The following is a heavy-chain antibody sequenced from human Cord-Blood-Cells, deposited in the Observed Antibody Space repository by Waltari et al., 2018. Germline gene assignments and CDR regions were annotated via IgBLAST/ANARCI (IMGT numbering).Heavy chain of an antibody. CDR3: ARGDYDILTGYYFDY. V-gene: IGHV4-34*01. Sequence: QVQLQQWGAGLLKPSETLSLTCAVYGGSFSGYYWSWIRQPPGQGLEWIGEINHSGSTNYNPSLKSRVTISVDTSKNQFSLKLSSVTAADTAVYYCARGDYDILTGYYFDYWGQGTLVTVSS. CDR1: GGSFSGYY. CDR2: INHSGST. D-gene: IGHD3-9*01. J-gene: IGHJ4*02.